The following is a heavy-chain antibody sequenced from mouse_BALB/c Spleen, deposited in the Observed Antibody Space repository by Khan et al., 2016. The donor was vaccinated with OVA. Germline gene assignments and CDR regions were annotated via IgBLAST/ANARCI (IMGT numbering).Heavy chain of an antibody. V-gene: IGHV1-4*01. J-gene: IGHJ3*01. CDR1: GYTFTTYT. D-gene: IGHD2-14*01. CDR2: INPNNVYT. Sequence: VQLQESGAELARPGASVKMSCKASGYTFTTYTIHWIKQRPGQGLEWIGFINPNNVYTNYNQKFKDKATLTADKSSTTAYMQLNSLTSDDSAVYYCTRDGAYYRNGGWFAYWGQGTLVTVSA. CDR3: TRDGAYYRNGGWFAY.